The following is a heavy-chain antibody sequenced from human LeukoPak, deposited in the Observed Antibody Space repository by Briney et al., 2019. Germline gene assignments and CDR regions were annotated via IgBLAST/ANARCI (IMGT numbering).Heavy chain of an antibody. V-gene: IGHV5-51*01. Sequence: GESLKISCKGSGYSFPSYWIGWVRQMPGKGLEWMGIIYPGDSDTRYSPSFQGQVTISADKSISTAYLQWSSLEASDTAMYYCARLGCCTNGVCSPDYWGQGTLVTVSS. D-gene: IGHD2-8*01. CDR1: GYSFPSYW. J-gene: IGHJ4*02. CDR3: ARLGCCTNGVCSPDY. CDR2: IYPGDSDT.